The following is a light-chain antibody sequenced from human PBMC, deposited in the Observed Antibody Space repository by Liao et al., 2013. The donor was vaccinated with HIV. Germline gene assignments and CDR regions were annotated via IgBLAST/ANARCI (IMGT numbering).Light chain of an antibody. J-gene: IGLJ1*01. Sequence: SYVLTQPPSVSAAPGQTARITCGGNNIGSESVHWYQQKPGQAPVLVIYKDSERPSGIPERFSGSSSGTTVTLTISGVQAEDEADYYCQSADSSGTHYVFGTGTKVTVL. CDR3: QSADSSGTHYV. CDR2: KDS. V-gene: IGLV3-25*03. CDR1: NIGSES.